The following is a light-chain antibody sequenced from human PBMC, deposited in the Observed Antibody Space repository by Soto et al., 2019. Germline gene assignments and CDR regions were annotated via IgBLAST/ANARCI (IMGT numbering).Light chain of an antibody. J-gene: IGLJ2*01. V-gene: IGLV1-40*01. CDR2: GNT. CDR3: QSFDSSLSAVV. Sequence: QSVLTQPPSVSGAPGKRVTISCTGGSSSIGAGYDVHWYQQFPGAAPKLLISGNTNRPSGVPDRFSGSKSGTSASLAITGLQAEDEADYYCQSFDSSLSAVVFGGGTKLTVL. CDR1: SSSIGAGYD.